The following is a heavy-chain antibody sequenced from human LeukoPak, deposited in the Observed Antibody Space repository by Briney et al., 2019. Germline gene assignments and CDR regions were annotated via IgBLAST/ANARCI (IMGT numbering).Heavy chain of an antibody. V-gene: IGHV1-2*06. CDR1: GYTFTGYY. Sequence: ASVKVSCKASGYTFTGYYMHWVRQAPGQGLEWMGRINPNSGGTNYAQKFQGRVTMTRDTSISTAYMELSRLRSDDTAVYYCARAEPPLGGSAFDIWGQGTMVTASS. CDR2: INPNSGGT. J-gene: IGHJ3*02. CDR3: ARAEPPLGGSAFDI. D-gene: IGHD1-14*01.